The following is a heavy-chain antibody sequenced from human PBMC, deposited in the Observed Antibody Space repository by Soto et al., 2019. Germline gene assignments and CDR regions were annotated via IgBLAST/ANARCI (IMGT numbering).Heavy chain of an antibody. Sequence: EVQVVEFGGGLVQPGGSLRLSCAASGFTFSNHWMTWVRQAPGKGLEWVANIKQDGSEKYYVDSVKGRFTLSRDNAKNSLYLQMNSLRAEDTAVYYCARDSAYCRSTSCYLSYYYYMDVWGKGTTVTVSS. D-gene: IGHD2-2*01. CDR3: ARDSAYCRSTSCYLSYYYYMDV. V-gene: IGHV3-7*01. CDR2: IKQDGSEK. CDR1: GFTFSNHW. J-gene: IGHJ6*03.